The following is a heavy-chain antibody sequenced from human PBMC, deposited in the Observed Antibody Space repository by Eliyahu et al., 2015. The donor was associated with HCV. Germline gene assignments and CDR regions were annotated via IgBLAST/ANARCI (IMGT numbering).Heavy chain of an antibody. J-gene: IGHJ4*02. D-gene: IGHD2-2*02. Sequence: QVQLVESGGGVVQPGRSLRLSCAASGFXFXNYGMXWVRQAPGKGLEGVAVIWYDGSNKYYADSVKGRFTISRDNSKNTLYLQMNSLRAEDTAVYYCARAVGDCSSTSCYTGVYWGQGTLVTVSS. CDR2: IWYDGSNK. V-gene: IGHV3-33*01. CDR3: ARAVGDCSSTSCYTGVY. CDR1: GFXFXNYG.